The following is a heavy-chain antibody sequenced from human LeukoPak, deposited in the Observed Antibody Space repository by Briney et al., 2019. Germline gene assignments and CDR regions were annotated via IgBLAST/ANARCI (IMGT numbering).Heavy chain of an antibody. Sequence: VASVNVSCKASGYTFTSYGISWVRQAPGQGLEWMGWISAYNGNTNYAQRLQGRVTMTTDTSTSTAYMELRSLRSDDTAVYYCARVPVLSIVGATSWFDPWGQGTLVTVSS. CDR1: GYTFTSYG. V-gene: IGHV1-18*01. D-gene: IGHD1-26*01. CDR3: ARVPVLSIVGATSWFDP. J-gene: IGHJ5*02. CDR2: ISAYNGNT.